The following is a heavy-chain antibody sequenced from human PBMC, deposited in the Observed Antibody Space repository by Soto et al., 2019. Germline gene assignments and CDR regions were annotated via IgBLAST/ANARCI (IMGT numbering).Heavy chain of an antibody. CDR1: GGTFSSYA. Sequence: SVKVSCKASGGTFSSYAISWVRQAPGQGLEWMGGIIPIFGTANYAQKFQGRVTITADESTSTAYMELSGLRSEDTAVYYCARGGIAAAGRGFDPWGQGTLVTVSS. J-gene: IGHJ5*02. CDR2: IIPIFGTA. D-gene: IGHD6-13*01. V-gene: IGHV1-69*13. CDR3: ARGGIAAAGRGFDP.